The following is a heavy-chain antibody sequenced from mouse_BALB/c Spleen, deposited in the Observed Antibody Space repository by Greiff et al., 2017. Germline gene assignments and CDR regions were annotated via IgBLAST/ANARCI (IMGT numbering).Heavy chain of an antibody. V-gene: IGHV3-8*02. CDR2: ISYSGST. CDR1: GDSITSGY. D-gene: IGHD2-3*01. Sequence: EVKVEESGPSLVKPSQTLSLTCSVTGDSITSGYWNWIRKFPGNKLEYMGYISYSGSTYYNPSLKSRISITRDTSKNQYYLQLNSVTTEDTATYYCARSPLYDSYFDYWGQGTTLTVSS. CDR3: ARSPLYDSYFDY. J-gene: IGHJ2*01.